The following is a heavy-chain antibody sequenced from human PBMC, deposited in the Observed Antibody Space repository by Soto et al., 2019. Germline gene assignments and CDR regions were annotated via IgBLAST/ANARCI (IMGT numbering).Heavy chain of an antibody. CDR1: GFTFSSYG. CDR2: IWYDGSNK. Sequence: QVQLVESGGGVVQPGRSLRLSCAASGFTFSSYGMHWVRQAPGKGLEWVAVIWYDGSNKYYADSVKGRFTISRDNSKNRLYLQMNSLRAEDTAVYYCARESNCRISTGCYAQVGDYWGQGTLVTVSS. J-gene: IGHJ4*02. V-gene: IGHV3-33*01. D-gene: IGHD2-2*01. CDR3: ARESNCRISTGCYAQVGDY.